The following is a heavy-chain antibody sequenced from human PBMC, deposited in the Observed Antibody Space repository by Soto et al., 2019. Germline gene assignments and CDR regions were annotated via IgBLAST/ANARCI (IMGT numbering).Heavy chain of an antibody. D-gene: IGHD1-26*01. Sequence: EVQLLESGGGLVQPGGSLRLSCAASGFTFSSSAMRWVRQAPGKGLEWVSAISGRVDSTYYAVSVKGRFTTSRDNSKNTLYMQMSGLSAEDTAVYYCARRSSGRYYDYWGQGPLVTVSS. J-gene: IGHJ4*02. CDR1: GFTFSSSA. V-gene: IGHV3-23*01. CDR2: ISGRVDST. CDR3: ARRSSGRYYDY.